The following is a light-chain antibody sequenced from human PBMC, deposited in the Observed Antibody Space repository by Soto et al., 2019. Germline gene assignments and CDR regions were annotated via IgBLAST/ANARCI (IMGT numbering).Light chain of an antibody. CDR2: EVS. CDR3: SSYAGSNKSV. V-gene: IGLV2-8*01. J-gene: IGLJ1*01. CDR1: SSDVGGYNY. Sequence: QSVLTQPPSASGSPGQSVTISCTGTSSDVGGYNYVSWYQQHPGKAPKLMIYEVSKRPSGVPDRFSGSTSGNTASLTVSGLQPENEAAYYCSSYAGSNKSVFGTGTKLTVL.